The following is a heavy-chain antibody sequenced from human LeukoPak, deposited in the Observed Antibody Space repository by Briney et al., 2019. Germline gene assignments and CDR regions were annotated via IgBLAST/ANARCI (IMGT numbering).Heavy chain of an antibody. CDR3: ARVGIAGFDY. J-gene: IGHJ4*02. V-gene: IGHV4-59*01. CDR2: IYYSGST. CDR1: GGSNSSYY. Sequence: PLETLSLPCTVSGGSNSSYYWSWIRQPPGKGLEWIGYIYYSGSTNYNPSLKSRVTISVDTSKNQFSLKLSSVTAADTAVYYCARVGIAGFDYWGQGTLVTVSS.